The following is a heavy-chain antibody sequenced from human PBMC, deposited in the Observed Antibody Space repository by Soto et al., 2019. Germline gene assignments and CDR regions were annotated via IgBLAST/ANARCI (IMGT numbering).Heavy chain of an antibody. CDR3: ERARNRGYFDY. Sequence: GGSLRLSCAASGFTFSSYSMNWVRQAPGKGLEWVSYISSSSSTIYYADSVKGRFTISRDNAKNSLYLQMNSLRAEDTAVYYYERARNRGYFDYWGQGTPVTVSS. D-gene: IGHD6-13*01. J-gene: IGHJ4*02. CDR2: ISSSSSTI. V-gene: IGHV3-48*01. CDR1: GFTFSSYS.